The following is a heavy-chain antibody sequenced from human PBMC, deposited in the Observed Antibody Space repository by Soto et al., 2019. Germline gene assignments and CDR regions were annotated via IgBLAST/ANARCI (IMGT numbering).Heavy chain of an antibody. CDR3: ARLVATGTTHYYYGMDV. Sequence: QVQLQESGPGLVKPSETLSLTCTVSGGSISSYYWSWIRQPPGKGLEWIGYIYYSGSTNYNPSLKSRVPISVXXSXNXCSLKLSSVTAADTAVYYCARLVATGTTHYYYGMDVWGQGTTVTVSS. CDR2: IYYSGST. J-gene: IGHJ6*02. D-gene: IGHD1-1*01. CDR1: GGSISSYY. V-gene: IGHV4-59*08.